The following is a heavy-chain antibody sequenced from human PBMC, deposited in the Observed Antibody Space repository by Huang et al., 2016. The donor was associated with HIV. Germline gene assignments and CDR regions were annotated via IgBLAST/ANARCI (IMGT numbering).Heavy chain of an antibody. CDR3: ARGGGIQLWLLGYYYMDV. CDR2: ISVYNGNT. Sequence: QVQLVQSGAEVKKPGASVKVSCKASGYTFSSVGISWVRQAPGHVLEWVGLISVYNGNTKCAQKFQGRLTMTTDTSTSTCYMELSSLRADDTAWYYGARGGGIQLWLLGYYYMDVWGNGTTVTVSS. V-gene: IGHV1-18*01. CDR1: GYTFSSVG. D-gene: IGHD5-18*01. J-gene: IGHJ6*03.